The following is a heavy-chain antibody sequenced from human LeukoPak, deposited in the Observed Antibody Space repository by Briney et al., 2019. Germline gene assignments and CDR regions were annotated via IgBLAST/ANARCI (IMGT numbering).Heavy chain of an antibody. V-gene: IGHV3-9*01. Sequence: GGSLRLSCAASGFTFDDYAMHWVRQAPGKGLEWVSSISWNSGSKAYADSVKGRFTISRDNAKNSLYLQMNSLRAEDTAVYYCAKDRVAAAGTFGYWGQGTLVTVSS. CDR2: ISWNSGSK. J-gene: IGHJ4*02. CDR3: AKDRVAAAGTFGY. D-gene: IGHD6-13*01. CDR1: GFTFDDYA.